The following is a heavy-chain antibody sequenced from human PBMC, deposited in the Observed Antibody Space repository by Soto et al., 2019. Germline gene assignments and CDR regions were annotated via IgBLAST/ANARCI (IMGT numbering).Heavy chain of an antibody. CDR3: ARLGIAAAGTPGWFDP. CDR1: GYSFTSYW. Sequence: GESLKISCQGSGYSFTSYWIGWVRQMPGKGLEWMGIIYPGDSDTRYSPSFQGQVTISADKSISTAYLQWSSLKASDTAMYYCARLGIAAAGTPGWFDPWGQGTLVTVSS. J-gene: IGHJ5*02. V-gene: IGHV5-51*01. D-gene: IGHD6-13*01. CDR2: IYPGDSDT.